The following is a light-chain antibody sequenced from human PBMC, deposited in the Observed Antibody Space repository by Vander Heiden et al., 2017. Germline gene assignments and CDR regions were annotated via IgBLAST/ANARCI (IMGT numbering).Light chain of an antibody. J-gene: IGKJ1*01. CDR1: QSLLHSNGYNY. V-gene: IGKV2-28*01. CDR3: RQALQTTWT. Sequence: DMVMTQSPLSLPVTPGAPASISCRSSQSLLHSNGYNYLDWYLQKPGQSPQLLIYLGSNRASGVPDRFSGSGSGTDFTLKISRVEAEDVGVYYCRQALQTTWTFGQGTKVEIK. CDR2: LGS.